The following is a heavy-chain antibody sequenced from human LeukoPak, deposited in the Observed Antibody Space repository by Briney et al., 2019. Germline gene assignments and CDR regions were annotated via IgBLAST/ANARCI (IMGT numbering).Heavy chain of an antibody. CDR2: ISYDGSNK. CDR1: GFTFSSYE. CDR3: AKDLQGITGTKWFDP. J-gene: IGHJ5*02. V-gene: IGHV3-30*18. Sequence: GGSLRLSCAASGFTFSSYEMNWVRQAPGKGLEWVAVISYDGSNKYYADSVKGRFTISRDNSKNTLYLQMNSLRAEDTAVYYCAKDLQGITGTKWFDPWGQGTLVTVSS. D-gene: IGHD1-7*01.